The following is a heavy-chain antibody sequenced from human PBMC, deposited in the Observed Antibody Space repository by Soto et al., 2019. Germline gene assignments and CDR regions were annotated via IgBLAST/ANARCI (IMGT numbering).Heavy chain of an antibody. CDR3: ARAEGPQLWLLGHYYYYYGMDV. J-gene: IGHJ6*02. D-gene: IGHD5-18*01. CDR1: GFTFSSYA. V-gene: IGHV3-30-3*01. Sequence: GGSLRLSCAASGFTFSSYAMHWVRQAPGKGLEWVAVISYDGSNKYYADSVKGRFTISRDNSKNTLYLQMNSLRAEDTAVYYCARAEGPQLWLLGHYYYYYGMDVWGQGTTVTVSS. CDR2: ISYDGSNK.